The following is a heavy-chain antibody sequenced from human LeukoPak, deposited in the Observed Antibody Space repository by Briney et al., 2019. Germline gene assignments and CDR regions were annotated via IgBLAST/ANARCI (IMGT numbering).Heavy chain of an antibody. D-gene: IGHD2-15*01. J-gene: IGHJ4*02. Sequence: SETLSLTCAVYGGSFSGYYWSWIRQPPGKGLEWIGETSHSGTTNYNPSLESRVTISADTSKNQLSLKLTSVTAADTAVYYCARVERLGYEDYWGQGTLVTVSS. V-gene: IGHV4-34*01. CDR3: ARVERLGYEDY. CDR2: TSHSGTT. CDR1: GGSFSGYY.